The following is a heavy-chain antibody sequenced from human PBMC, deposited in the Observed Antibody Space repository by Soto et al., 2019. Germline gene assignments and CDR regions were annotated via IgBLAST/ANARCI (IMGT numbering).Heavy chain of an antibody. V-gene: IGHV3-23*01. CDR1: GFTFSGYA. CDR2: LSGSGLST. D-gene: IGHD3-22*01. CDR3: ATSYDSSGYDY. Sequence: GGSLRLSCAASGFTFSGYAMSWVRQAPGKGLEWVSALSGSGLSTYYAETVKGRFTISRDNSRNTLYLQMNSLRAEDTAVYYCATSYDSSGYDYWGQGALVTVSS. J-gene: IGHJ4*02.